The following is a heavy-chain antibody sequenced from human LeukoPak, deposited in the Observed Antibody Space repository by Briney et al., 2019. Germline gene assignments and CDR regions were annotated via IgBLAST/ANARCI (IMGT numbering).Heavy chain of an antibody. D-gene: IGHD6-19*01. CDR3: ARTGIAVAGSKFDY. CDR1: GFQFGDFW. J-gene: IGHJ4*02. V-gene: IGHV3-7*01. Sequence: PGGSLRLSCAASGFQFGDFWMAWVRQTPGKGLEWVADIKEDGSEEHYVDSVKGRFAISRDNAKNSLYLQMNSLRAEDTAVYYCARTGIAVAGSKFDYWGQGTLVTVSS. CDR2: IKEDGSEE.